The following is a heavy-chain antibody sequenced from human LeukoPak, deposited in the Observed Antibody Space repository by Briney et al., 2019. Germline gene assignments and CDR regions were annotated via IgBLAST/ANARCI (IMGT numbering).Heavy chain of an antibody. Sequence: ASVKVSCKASGYTFTSYGISWVRQAPGQGLEWMGWISAYNGNTNYAQKLQGRVTITTDTSTSTAYMELRSLRSDDTAVYYCARVGAAGTGARFWFDPWGQGTLVTVSS. J-gene: IGHJ5*02. D-gene: IGHD6-13*01. CDR2: ISAYNGNT. CDR3: ARVGAAGTGARFWFDP. CDR1: GYTFTSYG. V-gene: IGHV1-18*01.